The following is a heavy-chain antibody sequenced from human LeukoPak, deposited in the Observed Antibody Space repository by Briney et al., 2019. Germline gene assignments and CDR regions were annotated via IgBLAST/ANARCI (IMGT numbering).Heavy chain of an antibody. V-gene: IGHV3-33*01. CDR1: GFTFSSYG. Sequence: TGGSLRLSCAASGFTFSSYGMHWVRQAPGKGLEWVAVIWYDGSNKYYADSVKGRFTISRDDSKNTLYLQMNSLRAEDTAVYYCARSHFLGCPLDYWGQGTLVTVSS. CDR2: IWYDGSNK. CDR3: ARSHFLGCPLDY. J-gene: IGHJ4*02. D-gene: IGHD3/OR15-3a*01.